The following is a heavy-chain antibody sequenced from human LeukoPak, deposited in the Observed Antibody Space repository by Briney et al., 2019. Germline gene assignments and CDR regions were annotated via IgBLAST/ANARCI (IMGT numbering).Heavy chain of an antibody. D-gene: IGHD3-10*01. J-gene: IGHJ4*02. V-gene: IGHV3-11*04. CDR3: AREDFYYSSGY. CDR1: GFTFTDYY. Sequence: PGRSLRLSCAASGFTFTDYYMSWIRQAPGKGLEWVSYISGDGTTVHYSDSVKGRFTVSRDNAKNSLSLQMNSLRAEDTAIYYCAREDFYYSSGYWGQGTLVTVSS. CDR2: ISGDGTTV.